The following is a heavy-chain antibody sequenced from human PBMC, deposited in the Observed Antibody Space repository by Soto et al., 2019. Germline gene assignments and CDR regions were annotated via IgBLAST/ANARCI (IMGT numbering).Heavy chain of an antibody. CDR3: AKDKSPLQPASCMDV. Sequence: EVQLVESGGGLVQPGRSLRLSCAASGFTFDDYAMHWVRQAPGKGLEWVSGISWNSGSIGYADSVKGRFTISRDNAKNSLYLQMNSLGAEDTALYYCAKDKSPLQPASCMDVWGKGTTVTVSS. CDR1: GFTFDDYA. D-gene: IGHD6-6*01. J-gene: IGHJ6*03. V-gene: IGHV3-9*01. CDR2: ISWNSGSI.